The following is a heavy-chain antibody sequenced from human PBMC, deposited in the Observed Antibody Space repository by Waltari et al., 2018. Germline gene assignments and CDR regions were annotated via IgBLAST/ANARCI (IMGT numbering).Heavy chain of an antibody. D-gene: IGHD6-13*01. Sequence: EVQLLESGGGLVQPGGSLRLSCAAPGFTFSSYAMSCVRQAPGTGLEWVSAISGSGGSTYYADSVKGRFTISRDNSKNTLYLQMNSLRAEDTAVYYCAKTGFVSGLSSWYYSYFDYWGQGTLVTVSS. CDR2: ISGSGGST. CDR3: AKTGFVSGLSSWYYSYFDY. V-gene: IGHV3-23*01. CDR1: GFTFSSYA. J-gene: IGHJ4*02.